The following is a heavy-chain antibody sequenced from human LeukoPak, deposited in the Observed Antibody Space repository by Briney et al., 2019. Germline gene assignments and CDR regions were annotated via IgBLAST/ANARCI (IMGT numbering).Heavy chain of an antibody. CDR1: GYTFTGYY. J-gene: IGHJ5*02. V-gene: IGHV1-2*02. CDR2: INPNRGGT. Sequence: GASVKVSCKASGYTFTGYYMHWVRQAPGQGLEWMGWINPNRGGTNYAQKFQGRVTMTRDTSISTAYMELSRLRSDDTAVYYCARRVVYCSSTSCYYWFDPWGQGTLVTVSS. D-gene: IGHD2-2*01. CDR3: ARRVVYCSSTSCYYWFDP.